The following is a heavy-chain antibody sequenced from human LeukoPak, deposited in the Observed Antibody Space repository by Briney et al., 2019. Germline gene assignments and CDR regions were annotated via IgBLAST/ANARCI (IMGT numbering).Heavy chain of an antibody. CDR3: ASARSGFIDYYYYYMDV. CDR2: IYYSGGT. V-gene: IGHV4-31*03. Sequence: PSETLSLTCTVSGDSIRSGGYYWSWIRQHPGKGLEWIGFIYYSGGTYYNPSLKSRLTILLDTSKNRFSLKLRSVTAADTAVYYCASARSGFIDYYYYYMDVWGKGTTVTVSS. D-gene: IGHD3-16*02. CDR1: GDSIRSGGYY. J-gene: IGHJ6*03.